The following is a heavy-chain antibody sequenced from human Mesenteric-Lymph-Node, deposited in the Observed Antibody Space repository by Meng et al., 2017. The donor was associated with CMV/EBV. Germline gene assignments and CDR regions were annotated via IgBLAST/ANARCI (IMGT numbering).Heavy chain of an antibody. D-gene: IGHD4-11*01. CDR1: GYTFTAHY. J-gene: IGHJ4*02. Sequence: ASVKVSCKASGYTFTAHYIHWVRQAPGQGPEWMGWINPDSGATHYPQKFQGRVTMARDTSRSTASMELSGLTSDDTAIYYCARDLETTLKGYYYDFWGQGTLVIVSS. CDR2: INPDSGAT. V-gene: IGHV1-2*02. CDR3: ARDLETTLKGYYYDF.